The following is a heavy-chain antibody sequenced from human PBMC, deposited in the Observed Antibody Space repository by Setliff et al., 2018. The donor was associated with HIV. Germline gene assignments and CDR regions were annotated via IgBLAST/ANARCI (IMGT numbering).Heavy chain of an antibody. CDR3: ARGRPRLYYNFWSGYLPSHYYYYYYMDV. D-gene: IGHD3-3*01. CDR1: GGSFIGSSFQ. J-gene: IGHJ6*03. V-gene: IGHV4-61*01. CDR2: IAYSGTT. Sequence: PSETLSLTCNVSGGSFIGSSFQSTWIRQAPGRGLEWIADIAYSGTTMYTNYNPSLESRVTVSEDTSRHQFSLKLSSVTAADTAVYYCARGRPRLYYNFWSGYLPSHYYYYYYMDVWGKGTTVTVSS.